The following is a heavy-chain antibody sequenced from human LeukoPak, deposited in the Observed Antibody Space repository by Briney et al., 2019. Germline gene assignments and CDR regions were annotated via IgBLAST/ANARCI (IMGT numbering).Heavy chain of an antibody. J-gene: IGHJ4*02. V-gene: IGHV3-21*01. CDR3: ARGHTAVTRHFDF. CDR2: ISSSSSYI. CDR1: GFTFSSYS. D-gene: IGHD4-17*01. Sequence: GGSLRLSCAASGFTFSSYSMNWVRQAPGKGLEWVSSISSSSSYIYYADSVKGRFTISRDNAKNSLYLDMNSLRAEDTAVYYCARGHTAVTRHFDFWGQGTLVTVSS.